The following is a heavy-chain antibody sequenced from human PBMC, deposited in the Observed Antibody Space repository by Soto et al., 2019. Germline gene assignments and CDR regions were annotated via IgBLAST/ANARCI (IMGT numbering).Heavy chain of an antibody. CDR1: GATFSSYA. CDR2: IVPTVDTS. CDR3: VRVVAIPGYPDN. V-gene: IGHV1-69*14. Sequence: QVQLVQSGAEVRQPASSVKVSCKTSGATFSSYAITWVRQAPGQGLEWMGGIVPTVDTSTYAQKVQGRVTITADKCTNTGYIELSSLRSDDTAVYYCVRVVAIPGYPDNWGQGTLVTVSS. D-gene: IGHD5-12*01. J-gene: IGHJ4*02.